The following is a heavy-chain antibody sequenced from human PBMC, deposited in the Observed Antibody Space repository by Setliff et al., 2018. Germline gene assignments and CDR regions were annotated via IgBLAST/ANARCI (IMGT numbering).Heavy chain of an antibody. D-gene: IGHD6-6*01. V-gene: IGHV1-3*03. Sequence: ASVTVSCKASGYTFTNFTIYWVRQAPGQRLEWMQSINTDSDDTEHLEDLQDRVTITNKDTSANTAYMELSSLKTEDTAVYYCARRGRASNFVHAFDIWGQGTMVTVSS. CDR1: GYTFTNFT. CDR2: INTDSDDT. CDR3: ARRGRASNFVHAFDI. J-gene: IGHJ3*02.